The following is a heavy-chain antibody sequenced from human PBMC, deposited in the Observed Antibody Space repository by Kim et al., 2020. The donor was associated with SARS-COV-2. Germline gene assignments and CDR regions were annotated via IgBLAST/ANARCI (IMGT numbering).Heavy chain of an antibody. D-gene: IGHD6-13*01. Sequence: GGSLRLSCAASGFTFSSYGMHWVRQAPGKGLEWVAVIWYDGSNKYYADSVKGRFTISRDNSKNTLYLQMNSLIAEDTAVYYCAKDLIAAAGTGYYYYYYG. CDR1: GFTFSSYG. CDR2: IWYDGSNK. J-gene: IGHJ6*01. V-gene: IGHV3-33*06. CDR3: AKDLIAAAGTGYYYYYYG.